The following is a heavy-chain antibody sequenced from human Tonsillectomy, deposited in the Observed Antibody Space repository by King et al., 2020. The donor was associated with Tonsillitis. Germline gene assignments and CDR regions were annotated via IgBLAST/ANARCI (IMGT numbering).Heavy chain of an antibody. Sequence: VQLQESGPGLVKPSETLSLTCTVSGGSMSSYYWTWIRQPPGRGLEWVGYIYYSGGTNYSPSLKSRVTISLDTSKSKFSLKVTSVTAADTAVYYFPSGFRGNSWHFHYWGQGPLVTVPS. CDR2: IYYSGGT. V-gene: IGHV4-59*01. D-gene: IGHD3-10*01. J-gene: IGHJ4*02. CDR1: GGSMSSYY. CDR3: PSGFRGNSWHFHY.